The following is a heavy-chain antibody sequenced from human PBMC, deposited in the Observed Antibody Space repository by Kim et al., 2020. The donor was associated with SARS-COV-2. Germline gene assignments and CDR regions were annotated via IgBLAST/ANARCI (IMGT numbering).Heavy chain of an antibody. J-gene: IGHJ4*02. CDR1: GFTFSSYG. CDR2: IWYDGSHK. CDR3: ASSILEWLPLD. D-gene: IGHD3-3*01. V-gene: IGHV3-33*01. Sequence: GGSLRLSCAASGFTFSSYGMHWVRQAPGKGLEWVAVIWYDGSHKYYADSVKGRFTISRDNSKNTLYLQMNSLRAEDTAVYYCASSILEWLPLDWGQGTLVTVSS.